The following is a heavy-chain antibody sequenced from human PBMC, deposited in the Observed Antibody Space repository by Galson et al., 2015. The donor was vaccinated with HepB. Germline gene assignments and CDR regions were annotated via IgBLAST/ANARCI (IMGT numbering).Heavy chain of an antibody. Sequence: SCAASGFTFSSYSMNWVRQAPGKGLEWVSSISSSSSYIYYADSVKGRFTISRDNAKNSLYLQMNSLRAEDTAVYYCARVIRTMIVVVRPYGMDVWGQGITVTVSS. D-gene: IGHD3-22*01. CDR3: ARVIRTMIVVVRPYGMDV. J-gene: IGHJ6*02. CDR2: ISSSSSYI. CDR1: GFTFSSYS. V-gene: IGHV3-21*01.